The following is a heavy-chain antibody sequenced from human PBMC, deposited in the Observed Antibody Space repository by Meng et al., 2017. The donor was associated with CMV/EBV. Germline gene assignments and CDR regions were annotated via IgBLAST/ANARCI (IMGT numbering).Heavy chain of an antibody. V-gene: IGHV3-74*03. J-gene: IGHJ4*02. CDR3: GRDLTGERDQ. CDR1: VFTVSHSW. Sequence: EVRLVDSVGRVVQPGWFLRLYCEDSVFTVSHSWMHWVRPVPGEGPVWVSRINTDGSFTSYADSVKGRFTISRDNAKNTLYLHMHGLGVDDSSVYYCGRDLTGERDQWGQGTLVTVSS. D-gene: IGHD7-27*01. CDR2: INTDGSFT.